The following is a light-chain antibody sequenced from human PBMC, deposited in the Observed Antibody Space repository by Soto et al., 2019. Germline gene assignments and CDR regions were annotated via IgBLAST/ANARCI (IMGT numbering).Light chain of an antibody. CDR1: PNISDW. V-gene: IGKV1-5*03. J-gene: IGKJ1*01. CDR3: QEYSIYSRA. Sequence: DIKLTQSPSTVSASVGDRVTITCRASPNISDWLAWYRQKPVKATELLIYKSTHLQTGVPSRFSGSGYRAQFTLSISRLQPEDFATYYCQEYSIYSRAFGQGTNVDIK. CDR2: KST.